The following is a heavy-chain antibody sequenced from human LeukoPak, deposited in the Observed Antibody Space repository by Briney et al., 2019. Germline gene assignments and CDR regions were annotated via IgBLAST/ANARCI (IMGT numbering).Heavy chain of an antibody. CDR3: ARHAGYYYYGMDV. CDR1: GCSISSYY. V-gene: IGHV4-59*08. J-gene: IGHJ6*02. Sequence: SETLSLTCTVSGCSISSYYWSWIRQPPGKGLEWIGYIYYSGSTNYNPSLKSRVTISVDTSKNQFSLKLSSVTAADTAVYYCARHAGYYYYGMDVWGQGTTVTVSS. CDR2: IYYSGST.